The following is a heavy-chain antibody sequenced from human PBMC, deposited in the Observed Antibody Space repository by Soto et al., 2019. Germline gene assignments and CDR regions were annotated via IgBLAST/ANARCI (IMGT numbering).Heavy chain of an antibody. Sequence: PSETLSLTCAVYGGSFSGYYWSWIRQPPGKGREWIGEITHSGSTNYNPSLKSRVTISVDTSKNQFSLKLSSVTAADTAVYYCARGRPSVTMIVVVIRPNRFDYWGQGTLVTVS. CDR2: ITHSGST. CDR3: ARGRPSVTMIVVVIRPNRFDY. CDR1: GGSFSGYY. J-gene: IGHJ4*02. V-gene: IGHV4-34*01. D-gene: IGHD3-22*01.